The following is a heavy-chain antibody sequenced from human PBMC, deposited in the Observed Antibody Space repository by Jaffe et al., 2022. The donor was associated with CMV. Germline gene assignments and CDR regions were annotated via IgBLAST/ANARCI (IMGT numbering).Heavy chain of an antibody. J-gene: IGHJ6*03. CDR1: GGTFSSYA. V-gene: IGHV1-69*09. CDR2: IIPILGIA. CDR3: ARDPNYDFWSGDNYYYYYYMDV. D-gene: IGHD3-3*01. Sequence: QVQLVQSGAEVKKPGSSVKVSCKASGGTFSSYAISWVRQAPGQGLEWMGRIIPILGIANYAQKFQGRVTITADKSTSTAYMELSSLRSEDTAVYYCARDPNYDFWSGDNYYYYYYMDVWGKGTTVTVSS.